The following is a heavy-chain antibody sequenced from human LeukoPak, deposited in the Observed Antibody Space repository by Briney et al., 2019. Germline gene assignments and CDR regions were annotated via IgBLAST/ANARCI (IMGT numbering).Heavy chain of an antibody. CDR1: GFTFSSYG. J-gene: IGHJ4*02. D-gene: IGHD5-18*01. CDR3: AKEKGFSYGTPLDY. CDR2: IRYDGSNK. V-gene: IGHV3-30*02. Sequence: GGSLRLSCAASGFTFSSYGMHWVRQAPGKGLEWVAFIRYDGSNKYYAGSVKGRFTISRDNSKNTLYLQINSLRAEDTALYYCAKEKGFSYGTPLDYWGQGTLVTVSS.